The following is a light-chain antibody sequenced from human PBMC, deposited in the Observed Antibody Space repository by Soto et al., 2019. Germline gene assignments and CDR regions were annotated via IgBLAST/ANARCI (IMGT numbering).Light chain of an antibody. CDR1: QNICRSQ. CDR3: HQYDRSPYT. J-gene: IGKJ2*01. V-gene: IGKV3-20*01. CDR2: ATF. Sequence: EIVLTQSPDTLSLSPGERATLSCRASQNICRSQLACYQLKPGQAPSLLIYATFGRATGIPDRFSGSGSGTDFTLSISRLEPEDFAVYYCHQYDRSPYTFGQGTKLEIK.